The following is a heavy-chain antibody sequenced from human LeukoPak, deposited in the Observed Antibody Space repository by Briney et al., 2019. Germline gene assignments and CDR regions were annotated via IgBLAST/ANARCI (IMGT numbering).Heavy chain of an antibody. J-gene: IGHJ5*02. V-gene: IGHV1-8*01. Sequence: GASVKVSCKTSGYSFNIYEINWVRQATGQGLEWMGWVYPNSGDTDYAQKFQGSLTMTRNTSISTAYMELSGLRLEDTAVYYCSRGPRFDPWGQGTQVTVSS. CDR1: GYSFNIYE. CDR3: SRGPRFDP. CDR2: VYPNSGDT.